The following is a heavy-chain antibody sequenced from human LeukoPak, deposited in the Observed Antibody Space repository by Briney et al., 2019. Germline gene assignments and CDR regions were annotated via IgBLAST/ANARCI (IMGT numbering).Heavy chain of an antibody. Sequence: SETLSLTCTVSGYSISSGYYWSWIRQPPGKGLEWIGEINHSGSTNYNPSLKSRVTISVDTSKNQFSLKLSSVTAADTAVYYCARAVPPWDIVVVPAAPLDYGMDVWGQGTTVTVSS. CDR1: GYSISSGYY. CDR3: ARAVPPWDIVVVPAAPLDYGMDV. J-gene: IGHJ6*02. V-gene: IGHV4-38-2*02. D-gene: IGHD2-2*01. CDR2: INHSGST.